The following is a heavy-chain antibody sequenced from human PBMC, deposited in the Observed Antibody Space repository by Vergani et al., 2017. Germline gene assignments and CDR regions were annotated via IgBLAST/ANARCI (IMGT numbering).Heavy chain of an antibody. CDR1: GGSISSYY. CDR2: IYYSGST. J-gene: IGHJ4*02. V-gene: IGHV4-59*01. CDR3: ARGGDYGGSPYFDY. D-gene: IGHD4-23*01. Sequence: QVQLQESGPGLVKPSETLSLTCPVSGGSISSYYWSWIRQPPGKGLDWIGYIYYSGSTNSNPSLKSRVTISVDTSKNQFSLKLSSVTAADTAVYYCARGGDYGGSPYFDYWGQGTLVTVSS.